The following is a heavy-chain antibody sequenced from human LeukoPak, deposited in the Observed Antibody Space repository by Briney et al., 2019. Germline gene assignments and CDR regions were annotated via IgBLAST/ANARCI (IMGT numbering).Heavy chain of an antibody. CDR2: IYHSGST. D-gene: IGHD4-17*01. CDR1: GYSISSGYY. Sequence: SETLSLTCTVSGYSISSGYYWGWIRQPPGKGLEWIGSIYHSGSTYYNPSLKSRVTISVDTSKSQFSLKLSSVTAADTAVYYCARETYGESFDYWGQGTLVTVSS. J-gene: IGHJ4*02. V-gene: IGHV4-38-2*02. CDR3: ARETYGESFDY.